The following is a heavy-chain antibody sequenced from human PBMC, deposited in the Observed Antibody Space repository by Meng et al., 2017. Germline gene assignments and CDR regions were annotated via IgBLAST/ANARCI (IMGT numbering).Heavy chain of an antibody. V-gene: IGHV4-4*02. CDR3: ARRGIAAAGNNWFDP. CDR2: IYHSGST. J-gene: IGHJ5*02. D-gene: IGHD6-13*01. Sequence: QVHLKESGPVLVKPAGTLSRASAVSGCSISRSTWWSWARQPPGKGLEWIGVIYHSGSTNYNPSLKSRVTISVDKSKNQFSLKLSSVTAADTAVYYCARRGIAAAGNNWFDPWGQGTLVTVSS. CDR1: GCSISRSTW.